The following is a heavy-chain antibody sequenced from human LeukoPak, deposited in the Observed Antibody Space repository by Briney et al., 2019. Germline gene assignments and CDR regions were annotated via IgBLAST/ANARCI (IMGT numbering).Heavy chain of an antibody. CDR3: ATGAASYYGD. Sequence: ASLKLSRDSSVYIFTAYNMHWVRHPPAQGCEWVGCINPNSGDTNYAQKLQGRVTMARDTSINTVYMQLSRLRSDDTAVYYCATGAASYYGDWGQGTLVTVSS. CDR1: VYIFTAYN. V-gene: IGHV1-2*02. J-gene: IGHJ4*02. CDR2: INPNSGDT. D-gene: IGHD1-26*01.